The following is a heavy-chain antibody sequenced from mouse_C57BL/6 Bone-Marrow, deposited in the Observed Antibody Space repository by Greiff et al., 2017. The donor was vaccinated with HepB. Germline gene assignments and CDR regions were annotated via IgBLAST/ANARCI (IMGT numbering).Heavy chain of an antibody. CDR1: GYSITSGYY. Sequence: ESGPGLVKPSQSLSLTCSVTGYSITSGYYWNWIRQFPGNKLEWMGYISYDGSNNYNPSLKNRISITRDTSKNQFFLKLNSVTTEDTATYYCAREYDYDGFYAMDDWGQGTSVTVSS. CDR3: AREYDYDGFYAMDD. J-gene: IGHJ4*01. CDR2: ISYDGSN. D-gene: IGHD2-4*01. V-gene: IGHV3-6*01.